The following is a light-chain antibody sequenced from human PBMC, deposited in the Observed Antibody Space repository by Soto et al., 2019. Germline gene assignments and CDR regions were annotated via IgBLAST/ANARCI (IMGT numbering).Light chain of an antibody. CDR3: CSYAGSYTLV. V-gene: IGLV2-23*01. J-gene: IGLJ1*01. CDR1: SSNVGSYDL. Sequence: QSVLTQPASVSGSPGQSITISCTGTSSNVGSYDLVSWYQQHPGEAPKLMIYEGTKRPSGVSNRFSGSKSANTASLTISGLQPEDAADYYCCSYAGSYTLVFGTGTKVTVL. CDR2: EGT.